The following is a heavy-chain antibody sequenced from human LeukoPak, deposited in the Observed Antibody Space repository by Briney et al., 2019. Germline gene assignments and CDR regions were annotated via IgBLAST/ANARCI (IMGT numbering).Heavy chain of an antibody. CDR2: INPNSGGT. CDR1: GYTFTSYG. Sequence: ASVKVSCKASGYTFTSYGISWVRQAPGQGLEWMGWINPNSGGTNYAQKFQGRVTMTRDTSISTAYMELSRLRSDDTAVYYCARDTRDGYPNDYWGQGTLVTVSS. J-gene: IGHJ4*02. D-gene: IGHD5-24*01. CDR3: ARDTRDGYPNDY. V-gene: IGHV1-2*02.